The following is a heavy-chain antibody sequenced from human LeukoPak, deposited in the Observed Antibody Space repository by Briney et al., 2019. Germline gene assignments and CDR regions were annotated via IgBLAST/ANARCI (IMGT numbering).Heavy chain of an antibody. J-gene: IGHJ3*02. CDR1: GGSISSSSYY. CDR3: ARDIMVRGDPDAFDI. Sequence: SETLSLTCTVSGGSISSSSYYWGWIRQPPGKGLEWIGSIYYSGSTYYNPSLKSRVTISVDTSKNQFSLKLSSVTAADTAVYYCARDIMVRGDPDAFDIWGQGTMVTVSS. CDR2: IYYSGST. D-gene: IGHD3-10*01. V-gene: IGHV4-39*07.